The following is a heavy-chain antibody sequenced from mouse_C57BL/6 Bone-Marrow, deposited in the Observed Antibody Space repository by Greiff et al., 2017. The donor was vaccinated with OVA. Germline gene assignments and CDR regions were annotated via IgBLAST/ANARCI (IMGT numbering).Heavy chain of an antibody. Sequence: QVQLQQSGAELVRPGASVKLSCKASGYTFTDYYINSVKQRPGQGLEWIARIYPGSGNTYYNEKFKGKATLTAEKSSSTAYMQLSSLTSEDSAVYFCARKGDYDYSWFAYWGQGTLVTVSA. CDR1: GYTFTDYY. CDR3: ARKGDYDYSWFAY. CDR2: IYPGSGNT. D-gene: IGHD2-4*01. V-gene: IGHV1-76*01. J-gene: IGHJ3*01.